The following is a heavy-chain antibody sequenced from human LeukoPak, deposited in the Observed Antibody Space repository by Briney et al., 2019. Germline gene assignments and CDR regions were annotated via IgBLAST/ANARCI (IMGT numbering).Heavy chain of an antibody. CDR3: ARDFLSGSYYRGAFDI. Sequence: ASVKVSCKASGYTFTSYGISWVRQAPGQGLEWMGTISAYNGNTNYAQKLQGRVTMTTDTSTSTAYMELRSLRSDDTAVYYCARDFLSGSYYRGAFDIWGQGTMVTVSS. J-gene: IGHJ3*02. CDR1: GYTFTSYG. V-gene: IGHV1-18*01. D-gene: IGHD1-26*01. CDR2: ISAYNGNT.